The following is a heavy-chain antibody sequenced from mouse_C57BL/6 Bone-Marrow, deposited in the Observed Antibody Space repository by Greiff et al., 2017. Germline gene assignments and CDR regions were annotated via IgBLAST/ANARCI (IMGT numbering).Heavy chain of an antibody. J-gene: IGHJ4*01. D-gene: IGHD2-4*01. CDR2: IDPSDSET. Sequence: VQLQQPGAELVRPGSSVKLSCKASGYTFTSYWMHWVKQRPIQGLEWIGNIDPSDSETHYNQKFKDKATLTVDKSSSTAYMQLSSLTSEDSAVYYCARCDYDRLYAMDYWGQGTSVTVSS. V-gene: IGHV1-52*01. CDR1: GYTFTSYW. CDR3: ARCDYDRLYAMDY.